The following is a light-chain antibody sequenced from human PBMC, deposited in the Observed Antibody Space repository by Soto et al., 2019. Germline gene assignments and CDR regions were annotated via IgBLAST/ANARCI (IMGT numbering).Light chain of an antibody. J-gene: IGKJ1*01. CDR2: GAS. V-gene: IGKV3-20*01. Sequence: EIVLTQSPGTLSLSPGERSTLSSSASQSVSNNYLAWYQQKPGQAPRLLIYGASNRATGIPDRFSGSGSGTDFTLTISRLEPEDFAVYYCQQYGSSGTFGQGTKVDIK. CDR1: QSVSNNY. CDR3: QQYGSSGT.